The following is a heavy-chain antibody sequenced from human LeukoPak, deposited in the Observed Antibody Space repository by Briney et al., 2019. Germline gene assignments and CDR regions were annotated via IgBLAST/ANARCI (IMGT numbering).Heavy chain of an antibody. CDR3: ARDLWLQNFDY. D-gene: IGHD5-24*01. J-gene: IGHJ4*02. V-gene: IGHV3-21*04. Sequence: GGSLRLSCAASGFTFSSYSMNWVRQAPGKGLEWVSSISSSSSYIYYADSVKGRFTISRDNAKNSLYLQMNSLGAEDTAVYYSARDLWLQNFDYWGQGTLVTVSS. CDR1: GFTFSSYS. CDR2: ISSSSSYI.